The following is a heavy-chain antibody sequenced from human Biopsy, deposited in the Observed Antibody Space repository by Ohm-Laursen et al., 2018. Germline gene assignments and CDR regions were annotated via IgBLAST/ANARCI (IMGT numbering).Heavy chain of an antibody. CDR2: VNIDGNIT. CDR3: AKDSGGPPWGELFP. J-gene: IGHJ5*02. Sequence: GSLRLSCAASGFTFNNSWMHWVRQVPGKGLVWVSRVNIDGNITNYADSAKGRFTISRDNARNTLYLQMNSLRAEDTALYYCAKDSGGPPWGELFPGGQENLVTVSS. CDR1: GFTFNNSW. V-gene: IGHV3-74*01. D-gene: IGHD3-10*01.